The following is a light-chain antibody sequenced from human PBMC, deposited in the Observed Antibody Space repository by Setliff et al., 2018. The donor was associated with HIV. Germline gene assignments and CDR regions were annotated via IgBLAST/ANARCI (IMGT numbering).Light chain of an antibody. CDR3: CSYAGSSTPYV. Sequence: QSVLTQPASVSGSPGQSITISCTGTSSDVGSYSLVSWYQQHPGKAPKLIIYEVTKRPPGLSNRFSGSKSGNTASLTISGLQAEDEADYYCCSYAGSSTPYVFGTGTKVTVL. CDR2: EVT. CDR1: SSDVGSYSL. V-gene: IGLV2-23*02. J-gene: IGLJ1*01.